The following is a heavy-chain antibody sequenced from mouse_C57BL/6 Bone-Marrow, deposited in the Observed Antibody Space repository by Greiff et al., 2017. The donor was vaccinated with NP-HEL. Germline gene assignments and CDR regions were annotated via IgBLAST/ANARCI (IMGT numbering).Heavy chain of an antibody. Sequence: EVQLQQSGAELVRPGASVKLSCTASGFNIKDDYMHWVKQRPEQGLEWIGWIDPENGDTEYASKFQGKATITADTSSNTAYLQLSSLTSEDTAVYYGTTPWGGYYGSRDLAYWGQGTLVTVSA. CDR1: GFNIKDDY. D-gene: IGHD1-1*01. CDR3: TTPWGGYYGSRDLAY. CDR2: IDPENGDT. J-gene: IGHJ3*01. V-gene: IGHV14-4*01.